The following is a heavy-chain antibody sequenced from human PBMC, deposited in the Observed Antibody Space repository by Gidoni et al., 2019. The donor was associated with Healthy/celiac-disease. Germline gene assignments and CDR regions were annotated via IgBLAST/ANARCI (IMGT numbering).Heavy chain of an antibody. CDR1: GGSFIGYY. CDR3: ARGTTMRVVVKKDFDI. J-gene: IGHJ3*02. D-gene: IGHD3-22*01. CDR2: INHSGST. Sequence: QVPLQPWCAVLLKPSETLSLTSAVSGGSFIGYYWCWIRQPPGKGLEWFGEINHSGSTNYNPTIKSRVTISVDTTKKQFSLRLSSGTDADTAVYYCARGTTMRVVVKKDFDIWGKGTMVTVSS. V-gene: IGHV4-34*01.